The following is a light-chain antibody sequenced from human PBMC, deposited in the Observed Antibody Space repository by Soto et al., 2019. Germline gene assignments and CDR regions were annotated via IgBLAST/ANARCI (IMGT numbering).Light chain of an antibody. J-gene: IGKJ1*01. V-gene: IGKV3-20*01. CDR1: QSVSSSY. CDR3: QQYGSSPWT. CDR2: GAS. Sequence: IVFTQSPCNLSLSPGQRATLSFRASQSVSSSYLAWTQQKPGQAPRLLIYGASSRATGITDRFSGSGCGTDFTLTISRLEPEDFAVDYCQQYGSSPWTFGQGTKVDTK.